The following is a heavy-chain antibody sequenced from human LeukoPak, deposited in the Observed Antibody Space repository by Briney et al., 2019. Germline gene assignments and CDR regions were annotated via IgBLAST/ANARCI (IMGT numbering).Heavy chain of an antibody. J-gene: IGHJ6*03. D-gene: IGHD2/OR15-2a*01. V-gene: IGHV4-59*01. CDR2: IYYSGNT. CDR1: GGSISGYS. CDR3: ARWYCSSTTCYHMDV. Sequence: SETLSLTCTVSGGSISGYSWSWIRQPPGKGLEYIGHIYYSGNTDYNPSLKSRVTISVDTSKNQFSLNLSSVTAADTAVYYCARWYCSSTTCYHMDVWGKGTTVTVSS.